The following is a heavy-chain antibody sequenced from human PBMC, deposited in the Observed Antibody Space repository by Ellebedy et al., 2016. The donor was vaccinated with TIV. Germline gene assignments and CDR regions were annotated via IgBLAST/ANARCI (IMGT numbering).Heavy chain of an antibody. J-gene: IGHJ6*02. D-gene: IGHD2-15*01. CDR3: VRGCSVSCYYYWALDV. CDR1: GGSISSYF. Sequence: SETLSLTCTVSGGSISSYFWSWIRQPPGKGLEWIGYIYHSGSIDYNPSLKSRVTISPDTSKNQFSLRLSPVTATDSGVYYCVRGCSVSCYYYWALDVWGQGTTVIVSS. CDR2: IYHSGSI. V-gene: IGHV4-4*09.